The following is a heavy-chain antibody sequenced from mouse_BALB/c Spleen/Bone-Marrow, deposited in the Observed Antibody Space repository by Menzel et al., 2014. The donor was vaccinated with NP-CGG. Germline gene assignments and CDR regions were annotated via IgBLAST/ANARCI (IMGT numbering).Heavy chain of an antibody. Sequence: EVKLVESGGGLVKPGGSLKLSCAASGFTFSSYTMSWIRQTSEKRLEWVATISSGGSYTYYPDSVKGRFTISRDNAKNTLYLQMISLKSEDTAMYYCTRDRYYGNSFAYWGQGTLVTVSA. CDR2: ISSGGSYT. CDR3: TRDRYYGNSFAY. J-gene: IGHJ3*01. CDR1: GFTFSSYT. D-gene: IGHD2-1*01. V-gene: IGHV5-6-4*01.